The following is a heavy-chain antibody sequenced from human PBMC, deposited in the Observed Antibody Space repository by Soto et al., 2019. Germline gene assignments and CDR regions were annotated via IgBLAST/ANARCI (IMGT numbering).Heavy chain of an antibody. D-gene: IGHD1-7*01. Sequence: PGGSLRLSCAASGFTFSSYAMHWVRQAPGKGLEWVAVISHDGSNKYYADSVKGRFTISRDNSKNTLYLQMNSLRAEDTAVYYCARLRAPYAGTKEGYDYWGQGTLVTVSS. CDR3: ARLRAPYAGTKEGYDY. CDR1: GFTFSSYA. CDR2: ISHDGSNK. J-gene: IGHJ4*02. V-gene: IGHV3-30-3*01.